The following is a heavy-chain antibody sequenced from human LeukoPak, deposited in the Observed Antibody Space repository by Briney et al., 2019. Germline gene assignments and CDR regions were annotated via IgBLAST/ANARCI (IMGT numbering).Heavy chain of an antibody. D-gene: IGHD7-27*01. CDR2: IYYSGST. Sequence: PSETLSLTCTVSGGSISSSSYYWGWIRQPPGKGLEWIGSIYYSGSTSYNPSLKSRVTISVDTSKNQFSLKLSSVTAADTAVYYCARFRLGSDYYHMDVWGKGTTVTVSS. V-gene: IGHV4-39*07. J-gene: IGHJ6*03. CDR3: ARFRLGSDYYHMDV. CDR1: GGSISSSSYY.